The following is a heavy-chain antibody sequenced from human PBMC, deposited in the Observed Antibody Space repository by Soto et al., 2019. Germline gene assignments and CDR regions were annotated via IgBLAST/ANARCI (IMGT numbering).Heavy chain of an antibody. CDR1: SGSFSGYY. Sequence: QVQLHQWGAGLLKPSETLSLACSIYSGSFSGYYWSWIRQPPGNGLEWIGEISQSGNTNYSPSLKSRVSISIDTSKKQFSLNRASVSAADTAVYYCARAPKVSGSSQTRPDFWGQGTLVTVSS. J-gene: IGHJ4*02. V-gene: IGHV4-34*01. CDR2: ISQSGNT. D-gene: IGHD6-6*01. CDR3: ARAPKVSGSSQTRPDF.